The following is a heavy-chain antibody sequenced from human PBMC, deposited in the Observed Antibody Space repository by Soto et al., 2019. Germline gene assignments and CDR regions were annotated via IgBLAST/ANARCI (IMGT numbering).Heavy chain of an antibody. CDR2: INGDGST. J-gene: IGHJ4*02. CDR1: GFTIRNYW. CDR3: ARDSPLVRGVGFDY. D-gene: IGHD3-10*01. V-gene: IGHV3-74*01. Sequence: EVQLVESGGGLVQPGGSLRLSCAASGFTIRNYWMHWVRQVPGKGLVWVSRINGDGSTNYADSVKGRFTISSDNAKNTLYLQMTTLRVEDSAVYYCARDSPLVRGVGFDYWGPGTLVTVSP.